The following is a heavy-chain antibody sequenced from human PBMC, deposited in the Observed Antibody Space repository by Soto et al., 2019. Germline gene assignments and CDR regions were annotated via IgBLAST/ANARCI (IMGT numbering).Heavy chain of an antibody. CDR2: ISSSSSYI. Sequence: GGSLRLSCAASGFTFSSYSMNWVRQAPGKGLEWVSSISSSSSYIYYADSVKGRFTISRDNAKNSLYLQMNNLRAEDTAVYYCARADQLAAAGTDGDYYYYMDVWGKGTTVTVSS. CDR1: GFTFSSYS. J-gene: IGHJ6*03. V-gene: IGHV3-21*01. CDR3: ARADQLAAAGTDGDYYYYMDV. D-gene: IGHD6-13*01.